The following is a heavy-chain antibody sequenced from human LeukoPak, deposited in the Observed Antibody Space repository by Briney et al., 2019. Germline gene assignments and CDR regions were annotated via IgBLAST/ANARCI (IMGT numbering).Heavy chain of an antibody. D-gene: IGHD6-19*01. CDR1: GGSISSSNW. J-gene: IGHJ6*03. V-gene: IGHV4-4*02. CDR2: IYHSGST. Sequence: PSETLSLTCAVSGGSISSSNWWSWVRQPPGKGLEWIGEIYHSGSTKYNPSLKSRVTISEDKSKNQFSLKLSSVTAADTAVYYCARGGSGWYRVHYYYYYMDVWGKGTTVTVSS. CDR3: ARGGSGWYRVHYYYYYMDV.